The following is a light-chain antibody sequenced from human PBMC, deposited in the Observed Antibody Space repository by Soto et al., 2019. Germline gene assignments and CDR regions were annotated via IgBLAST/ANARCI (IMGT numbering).Light chain of an antibody. V-gene: IGKV1-39*01. J-gene: IGKJ4*01. CDR2: TTS. Sequence: DIQLTQSPSSLSASVGDRVTITCRASHSISTYLNWYQQKPGKAPSLLIYTTSSLQSGVPSRFSGSGSGTDFTLTIGGLQPADFAIYYCQQSSRTPLTFGGGTKVAIK. CDR1: HSISTY. CDR3: QQSSRTPLT.